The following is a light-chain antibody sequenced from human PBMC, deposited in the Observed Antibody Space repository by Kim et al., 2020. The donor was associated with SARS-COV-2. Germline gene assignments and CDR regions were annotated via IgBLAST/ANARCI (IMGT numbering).Light chain of an antibody. V-gene: IGKV3-20*01. CDR3: QQYGSSTWT. CDR1: QSVSSSY. J-gene: IGKJ1*01. Sequence: SPGERATLSCRAGQSVSSSYLAWYQQKPGQAPRLLIYGASSRATDIPDRFSGSGSGTDFTLTISRLEPEDFAVYYCQQYGSSTWTFGQGTKVDIK. CDR2: GAS.